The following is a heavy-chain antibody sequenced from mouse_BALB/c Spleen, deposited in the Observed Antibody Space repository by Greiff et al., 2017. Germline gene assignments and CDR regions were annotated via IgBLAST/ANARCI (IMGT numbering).Heavy chain of an antibody. CDR2: IDPSDSYT. J-gene: IGHJ4*01. CDR3: ARMATATLYYYAMDY. Sequence: QVQLQQSGAELVKPGASVKLSCKASGYTFTSYWMHWVKQRPGQGLEWIGEIDPSDSYTNYNQKFKGKATLTVDKSSSTAYMQLSSLTSEDSAVYYCARMATATLYYYAMDYWGQGTSVTVSS. V-gene: IGHV1-69*02. D-gene: IGHD1-2*01. CDR1: GYTFTSYW.